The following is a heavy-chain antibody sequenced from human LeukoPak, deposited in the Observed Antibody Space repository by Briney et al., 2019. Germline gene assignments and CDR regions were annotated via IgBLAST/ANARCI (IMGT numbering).Heavy chain of an antibody. Sequence: PGGSLRLSCTASGFTFSSYSMNWVRQAPGKGLEWVSSISGSSSYIYYADSVKGRFTISRDNAKNSLYLQMNSLRAEDTAVYYCARDGGYCTNGVCPRGWYYYYYMDVWGKGTTVTVSS. CDR3: ARDGGYCTNGVCPRGWYYYYYMDV. CDR1: GFTFSSYS. J-gene: IGHJ6*03. D-gene: IGHD2-8*01. V-gene: IGHV3-21*01. CDR2: ISGSSSYI.